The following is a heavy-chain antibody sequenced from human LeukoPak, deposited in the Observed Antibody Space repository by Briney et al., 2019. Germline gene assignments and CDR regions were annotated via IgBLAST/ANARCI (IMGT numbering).Heavy chain of an antibody. J-gene: IGHJ4*02. CDR2: ISYDGSHK. V-gene: IGHV3-30*18. Sequence: GGSLRLSCAASGITFRSYGMHWVRQAPGKGLEWVAVISYDGSHKYYADSVKGRFSISRDNSKNTLYLQMNSLRADDTAVYYCAKVAGPQLTQWLVRLDYWGQGTLVTVSS. CDR1: GITFRSYG. D-gene: IGHD6-19*01. CDR3: AKVAGPQLTQWLVRLDY.